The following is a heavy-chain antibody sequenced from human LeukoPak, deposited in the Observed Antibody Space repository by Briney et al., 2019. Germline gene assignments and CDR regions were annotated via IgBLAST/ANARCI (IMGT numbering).Heavy chain of an antibody. CDR3: ATDSSTWYFDY. D-gene: IGHD6-13*01. J-gene: IGHJ4*02. Sequence: GGSLRLSCAASEFIFSSYAMSWVRQAPGKGLEWVSGISGSGSSTDYADSVKGRFTISRDNSKNTLYLQMNSLRAEDTAVYYCATDSSTWYFDYWGQGTQVTVSS. CDR2: ISGSGSST. CDR1: EFIFSSYA. V-gene: IGHV3-23*01.